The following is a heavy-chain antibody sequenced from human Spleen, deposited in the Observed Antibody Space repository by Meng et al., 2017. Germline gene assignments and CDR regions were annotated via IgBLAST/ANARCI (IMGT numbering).Heavy chain of an antibody. V-gene: IGHV3-21*01. CDR3: ARELDDYNAIFDH. CDR2: ITSGGYI. D-gene: IGHD5-24*01. CDR1: GFTFSTFS. J-gene: IGHJ4*02. Sequence: GESLKISCAASGFTFSTFSMDWVRQAPGKGLEWVSSITSGGYIYYADSVKGRFTISRDNAKNSLYLQMNSLRADDTAVYYCARELDDYNAIFDHWGQGTLVTVSS.